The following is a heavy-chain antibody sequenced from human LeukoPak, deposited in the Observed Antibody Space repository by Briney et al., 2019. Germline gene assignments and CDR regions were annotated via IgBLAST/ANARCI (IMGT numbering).Heavy chain of an antibody. D-gene: IGHD1-26*01. CDR1: GFTFSSYG. V-gene: IGHV3-33*01. CDR2: IWYDGSNK. J-gene: IGHJ5*02. Sequence: GRSLRLSCAASGFTFSSYGMHWARQAPGKGLEWVAVIWYDGSNKYYADSVKGRFTISRDNSKNALYLQMNSLRAEDTAVYYCARGGHPPVLGATMPRPLWFDPWGQGTLVTVSS. CDR3: ARGGHPPVLGATMPRPLWFDP.